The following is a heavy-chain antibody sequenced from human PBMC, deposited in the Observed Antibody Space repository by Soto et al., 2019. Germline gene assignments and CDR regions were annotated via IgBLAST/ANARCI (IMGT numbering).Heavy chain of an antibody. CDR1: GFTFSSYS. V-gene: IGHV3-48*02. J-gene: IGHJ6*02. CDR2: ISGSSSTI. CDR3: ARALGQLGARYYYAMDV. Sequence: GSLRLSCAASGFTFSSYSRNWVRQAPGEGLQWVSYISGSSSTIYYADSVKGRFTISRDNAKNSLYLQMNSLRDDDTAVYYCARALGQLGARYYYAMDVWGQGTTVTVSS. D-gene: IGHD6-6*01.